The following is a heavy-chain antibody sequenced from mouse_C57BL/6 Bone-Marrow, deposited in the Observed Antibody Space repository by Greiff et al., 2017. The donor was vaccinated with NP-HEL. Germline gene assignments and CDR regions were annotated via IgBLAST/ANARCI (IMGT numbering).Heavy chain of an antibody. CDR3: ARLLRYVDY. V-gene: IGHV1-76*01. J-gene: IGHJ2*01. Sequence: VQLQESGAELVRPGASVKLSCKASGYTFTDYYINWVKQRPGQGLEWIARIYPGSGNTYYNEKFKGKATLTAEKSSSTAYMQLSSLASEDSAVYFCARLLRYVDYWGQGTTLTVSS. D-gene: IGHD1-1*01. CDR1: GYTFTDYY. CDR2: IYPGSGNT.